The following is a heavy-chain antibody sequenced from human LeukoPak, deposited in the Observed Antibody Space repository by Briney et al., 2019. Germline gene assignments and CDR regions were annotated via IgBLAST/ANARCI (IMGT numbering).Heavy chain of an antibody. J-gene: IGHJ4*02. CDR1: GYTFTGYY. CDR2: INPNSGGT. D-gene: IGHD5-18*01. Sequence: ASVKVSCKASGYTFTGYYMHWVRQAPGQGLEWMGWINPNSGGTNYAQKFQGRVTMTRDTSISTAYMELSRLRSDDTAVYYCARDRRIQLWLQEVYYFDYWGQGTLVTVSS. CDR3: ARDRRIQLWLQEVYYFDY. V-gene: IGHV1-2*02.